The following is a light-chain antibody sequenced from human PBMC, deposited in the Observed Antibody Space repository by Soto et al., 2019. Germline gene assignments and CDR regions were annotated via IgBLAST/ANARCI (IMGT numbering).Light chain of an antibody. J-gene: IGKJ1*01. V-gene: IGKV1-39*01. Sequence: DIQMTQSPSSLSASVGDRVAITCRASQSISNYLNWYQHKAGKAPKVLIYAASSLQRGAPSRFSGSGSGTDFTLIISSLQPEDFATYYCQQSYSPLWTLGQGTKVDIK. CDR1: QSISNY. CDR3: QQSYSPLWT. CDR2: AAS.